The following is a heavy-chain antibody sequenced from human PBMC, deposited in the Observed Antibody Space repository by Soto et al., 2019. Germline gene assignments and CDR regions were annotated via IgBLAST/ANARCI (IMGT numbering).Heavy chain of an antibody. CDR1: GFTFTNNW. V-gene: IGHV3-7*01. CDR3: ARIVYYNILTVRHYGMDV. Sequence: EVQLEESGGGLVQPGGSLRLSCAASGFTFTNNWMTWVRQAPGKGLEWVANIRQDGGEKYYVDSVKGRFTISRDNAENSVYLQMNSLRAEDTAVYYCARIVYYNILTVRHYGMDVWGHGTTVTVSS. D-gene: IGHD3-9*01. CDR2: IRQDGGEK. J-gene: IGHJ6*02.